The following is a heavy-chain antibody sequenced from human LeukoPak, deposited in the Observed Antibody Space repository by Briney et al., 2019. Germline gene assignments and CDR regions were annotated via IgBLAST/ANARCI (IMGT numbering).Heavy chain of an antibody. D-gene: IGHD1-26*01. CDR2: ISGSGGST. J-gene: IGHJ4*02. CDR3: AKVLSGSYENYFDY. V-gene: IGHV3-23*01. CDR1: GFTFSSYA. Sequence: GGSLRLSSAASGFTFSSYAMSWVRQAPGKGLEWVSAISGSGGSTYYADSVKGRFTISRDNSKNTLYLQMNSLRAEDTAVYYCAKVLSGSYENYFDYWGQGTLVTVSS.